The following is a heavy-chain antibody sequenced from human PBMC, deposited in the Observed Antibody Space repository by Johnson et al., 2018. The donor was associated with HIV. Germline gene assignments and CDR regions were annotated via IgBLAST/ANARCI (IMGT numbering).Heavy chain of an antibody. Sequence: VQLVESGGGVERPGESLRLSCVGSGFMFDDYAMSWVRQVPGKGLEWVSGIDWTGANAGYADSVKGRFTIFRDNAKNSLYLQMNSLRAEDTALYYCAKGGGQQLAHACDIWGQGTMVTVSS. D-gene: IGHD6-13*01. CDR1: GFMFDDYA. CDR2: IDWTGANA. V-gene: IGHV3-20*04. CDR3: AKGGGQQLAHACDI. J-gene: IGHJ3*02.